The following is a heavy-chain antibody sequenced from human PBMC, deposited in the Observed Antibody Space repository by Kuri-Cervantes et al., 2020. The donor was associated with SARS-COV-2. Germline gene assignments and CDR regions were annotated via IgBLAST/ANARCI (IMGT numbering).Heavy chain of an antibody. J-gene: IGHJ6*02. CDR1: GFTFSSYA. Sequence: GGSLRLSCAASGFTFSSYAMRWVRQAPGEGLEWVSIISGSGGRTYNPDSVKGRFTISRDNAKNSLYLQMNSLRAEDTAVYYCARDWGLLWFDLDYYGMDVWGQGTTVTVSS. D-gene: IGHD3-10*01. CDR2: ISGSGGRT. CDR3: ARDWGLLWFDLDYYGMDV. V-gene: IGHV3-23*01.